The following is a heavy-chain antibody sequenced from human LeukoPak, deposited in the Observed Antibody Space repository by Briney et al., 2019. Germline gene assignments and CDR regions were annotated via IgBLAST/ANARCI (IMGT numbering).Heavy chain of an antibody. CDR1: GFTFSTYA. CDR2: MSYDGSDK. CDR3: AREGHYDILTGYSPAEYYYYYMDV. J-gene: IGHJ6*03. V-gene: IGHV3-30*04. D-gene: IGHD3-9*01. Sequence: GRSLRLSCAASGFTFSTYAVRWVRQAPGKGLEWVSVMSYDGSDKHYADSVKGRFTISRDNSKNTLYLHINSLRAEDTAVYYCAREGHYDILTGYSPAEYYYYYMDVWGKGTTVTVSS.